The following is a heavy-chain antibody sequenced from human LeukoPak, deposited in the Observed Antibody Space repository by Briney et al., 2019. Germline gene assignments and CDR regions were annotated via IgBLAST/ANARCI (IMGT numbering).Heavy chain of an antibody. V-gene: IGHV3-33*01. J-gene: IGHJ4*02. Sequence: PGGALRLSCAASGFTFSSHGMHWVRQAPGKGLEWVAVIWYDGSNKYYADSVKGRFTISRDNSKNTLYLQMNSLRAEDTAVYYCARDCSGGSCYLGYWGQGTLVTVSS. CDR3: ARDCSGGSCYLGY. D-gene: IGHD2-15*01. CDR2: IWYDGSNK. CDR1: GFTFSSHG.